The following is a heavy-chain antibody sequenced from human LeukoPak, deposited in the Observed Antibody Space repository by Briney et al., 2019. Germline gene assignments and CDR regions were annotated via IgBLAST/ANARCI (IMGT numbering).Heavy chain of an antibody. J-gene: IGHJ4*02. D-gene: IGHD6-13*01. CDR2: IYHSGNT. V-gene: IGHV4-38-2*01. Sequence: SETLSLTCAVSGYSISSGYYWGWIHQPPGKGPEWIGSIYHSGNTYYNPSLKSRVTISVDTSKNQFSLKLSSVTAADTAVYYCARGFGYSSDYWGQGTLVTVSS. CDR1: GYSISSGYY. CDR3: ARGFGYSSDY.